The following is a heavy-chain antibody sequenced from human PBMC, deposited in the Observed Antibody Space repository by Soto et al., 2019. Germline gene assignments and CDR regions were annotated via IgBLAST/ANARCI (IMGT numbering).Heavy chain of an antibody. J-gene: IGHJ4*02. D-gene: IGHD2-2*01. CDR1: GYTFTGYD. V-gene: IGHV1-8*01. CDR2: MNPNSGNT. Sequence: ASVKVSCKASGYTFTGYDINWVRQATGQGLEWMGWMNPNSGNTGYAQKFQGRVTMTRNTSISTAYMELSSLRSEETAVYYCARGGGRGGYCRSTSCTGDYWGQGTLVTVSS. CDR3: ARGGGRGGYCRSTSCTGDY.